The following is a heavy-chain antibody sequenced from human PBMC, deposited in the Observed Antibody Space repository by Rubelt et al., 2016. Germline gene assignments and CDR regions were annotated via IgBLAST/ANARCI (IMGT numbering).Heavy chain of an antibody. CDR3: ARAQQLSHYYSYGLDV. V-gene: IGHV1-18*01. Sequence: QVQLVQSGSELKKPGASVKVSCKASGYTFTSYGISWVRQAPGQGLEWMGWISASNGNTNYAQKFRGGVTMTTDTSTGTDYMERRSLRSDDPAVYYCARAQQLSHYYSYGLDVWGQGATVTVSS. CDR1: GYTFTSYG. J-gene: IGHJ6*02. D-gene: IGHD6-13*01. CDR2: ISASNGNT.